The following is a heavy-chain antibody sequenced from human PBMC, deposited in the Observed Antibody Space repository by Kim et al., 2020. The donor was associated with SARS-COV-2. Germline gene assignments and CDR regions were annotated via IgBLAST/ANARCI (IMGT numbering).Heavy chain of an antibody. CDR2: IKGDASIT. V-gene: IGHV3-74*01. CDR3: ARDYDRSYDY. D-gene: IGHD3-16*01. J-gene: IGHJ4*02. CDR1: GLNFRSAW. Sequence: GGSLRLSCAVSGLNFRSAWMHWVRQTPGNELVWVANIKGDASITRYADSVKGRFTISRDNAKNMLFLQMSSLRAEDTAVYYCARDYDRSYDYWGQGTLVRVSS.